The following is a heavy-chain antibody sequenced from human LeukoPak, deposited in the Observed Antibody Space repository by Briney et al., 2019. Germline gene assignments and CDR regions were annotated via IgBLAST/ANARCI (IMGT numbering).Heavy chain of an antibody. J-gene: IGHJ4*02. D-gene: IGHD6-13*01. CDR2: INHSGST. V-gene: IGHV4-34*01. CDR3: ARRRDPQNWVYDY. CDR1: GGSFSGYY. Sequence: SETLSLTCAVYGGSFSGYYWSWIRQPPGKGLEWIGEINHSGSTNYNPSLKSRVTISVDTSKNQFSLKLSSVTAADTAVYYCARRRDPQNWVYDYWGQGTLVTVSS.